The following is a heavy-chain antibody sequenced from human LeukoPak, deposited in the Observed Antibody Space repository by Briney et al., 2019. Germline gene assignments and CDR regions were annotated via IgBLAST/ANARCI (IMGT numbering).Heavy chain of an antibody. CDR3: ARGMGSSRSSIDY. J-gene: IGHJ4*02. V-gene: IGHV3-21*01. D-gene: IGHD1-26*01. Sequence: GGSLRLCCAASGFNFTNYNMNWVRQAPGKGLEWVSSIHSSSGSIYYADSLKGRFTISRDNAKNSVYLQMNSLRAEDTAVYYCARGMGSSRSSIDYWGQGTLVTVSS. CDR2: IHSSSGSI. CDR1: GFNFTNYN.